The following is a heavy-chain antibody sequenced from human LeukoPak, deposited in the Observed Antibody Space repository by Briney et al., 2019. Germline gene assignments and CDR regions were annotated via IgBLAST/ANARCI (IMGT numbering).Heavy chain of an antibody. CDR2: INPNSGGT. Sequence: GASVKVSCKASGYTFTGYYMHWVRQAPGQGLEWMGWINPNSGGTNYAQKFQGRVTMTRDTSISTAYMELSRLRSDDTAVYYCARDGDSSGWYVGYYYYYYMGVWGKGTTVTVSS. V-gene: IGHV1-2*02. D-gene: IGHD6-19*01. CDR3: ARDGDSSGWYVGYYYYYYMGV. CDR1: GYTFTGYY. J-gene: IGHJ6*03.